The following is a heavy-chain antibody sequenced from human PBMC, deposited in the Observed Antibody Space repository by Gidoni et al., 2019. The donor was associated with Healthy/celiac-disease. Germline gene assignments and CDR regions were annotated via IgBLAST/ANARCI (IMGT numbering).Heavy chain of an antibody. CDR1: GFTFRDYY. Sequence: VQLVESGGVLVKPVGSLSLSCAASGFTFRDYYRSWIRQAPGKGPEWVSYIRSSGSTIYYADSVKGRFTISRDNATNSLYLQMNSLRAEDTAVYYCARALMYTNFDYWGQGTLVTVSS. V-gene: IGHV3-11*01. D-gene: IGHD1-20*01. CDR2: IRSSGSTI. J-gene: IGHJ4*02. CDR3: ARALMYTNFDY.